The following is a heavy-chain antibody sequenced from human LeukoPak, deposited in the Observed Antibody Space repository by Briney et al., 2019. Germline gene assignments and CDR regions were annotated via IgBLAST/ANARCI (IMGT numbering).Heavy chain of an antibody. CDR1: GGSIGSDY. J-gene: IGHJ4*02. Sequence: SETLSLTCTVSGGSIGSDYWTWIRQPPGKGLEYIGYIYYTGGTNYNPSLKSRVTISVDTSKNQFSLKLSSVTAADTAVYFCAKYGNSGWVIDNWGQGALVTVSS. CDR3: AKYGNSGWVIDN. CDR2: IYYTGGT. V-gene: IGHV4-59*08. D-gene: IGHD6-19*01.